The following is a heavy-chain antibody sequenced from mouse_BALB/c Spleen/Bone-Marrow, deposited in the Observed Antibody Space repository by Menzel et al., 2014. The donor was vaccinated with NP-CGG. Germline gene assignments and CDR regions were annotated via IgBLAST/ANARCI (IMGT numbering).Heavy chain of an antibody. J-gene: IGHJ3*01. Sequence: EVQLQQSGPELVKPGASVKVSCKASGYVFTTYNMYWVKQSHGKSLEWIAYIDPSNGGTEYNQKFKGKVTLTVDKSSSTAYMHLNSLTSEDSAVYYCARSGSTAASFAYWGQGTLVTVSA. V-gene: IGHV1S135*01. CDR2: IDPSNGGT. CDR3: ARSGSTAASFAY. D-gene: IGHD3-1*01. CDR1: GYVFTTYN.